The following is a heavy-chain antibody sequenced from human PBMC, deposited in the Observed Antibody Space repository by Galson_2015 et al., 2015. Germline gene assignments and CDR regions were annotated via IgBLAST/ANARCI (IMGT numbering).Heavy chain of an antibody. Sequence: SLRLSCAASGFSFSNAWMSWVRQASGKGLEWVGRIKSKTDGGTTDYAAPVKGRFTISRDDSKNTLYLQMNSLKTEDTAVYYCTTAIDIVASVGLDYWGQGTLVTVSS. J-gene: IGHJ4*02. CDR3: TTAIDIVASVGLDY. D-gene: IGHD2-21*01. CDR2: IKSKTDGGTT. CDR1: GFSFSNAW. V-gene: IGHV3-15*01.